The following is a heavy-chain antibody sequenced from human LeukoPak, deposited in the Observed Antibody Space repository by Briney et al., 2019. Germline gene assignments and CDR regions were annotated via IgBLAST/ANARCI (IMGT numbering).Heavy chain of an antibody. CDR3: ARSYRTTGFDY. J-gene: IGHJ4*02. CDR1: GGSISSSSYY. D-gene: IGHD1-14*01. CDR2: IYYSGST. V-gene: IGHV4-39*07. Sequence: PSETLSLTCTVSGGSISSSSYYWGWIRQPPGKGLEWIGSIYYSGSTYYNPSLKSRVTISVDTSKNQFSLKLSSVTAADTAVYYCARSYRTTGFDYWGQGTLVTVSS.